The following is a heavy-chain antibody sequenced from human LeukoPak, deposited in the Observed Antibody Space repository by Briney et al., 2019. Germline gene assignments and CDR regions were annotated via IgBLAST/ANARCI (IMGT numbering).Heavy chain of an antibody. CDR2: MKEDGGEI. V-gene: IGHV3-7*01. Sequence: GGSLRLSCAASRFPFSNYWMSWVRQAPGKGLEWVANMKEDGGEINYVDSVKGRFTISRDNAKNSLYLHMNSLRVDDTAVYYCARDRGYSTFDNWGQGTLVTVSS. D-gene: IGHD4-23*01. J-gene: IGHJ5*02. CDR3: ARDRGYSTFDN. CDR1: RFPFSNYW.